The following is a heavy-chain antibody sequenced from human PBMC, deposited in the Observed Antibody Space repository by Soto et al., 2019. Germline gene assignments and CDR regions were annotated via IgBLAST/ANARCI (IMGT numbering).Heavy chain of an antibody. Sequence: ADTLALTFAVYFGSFIVYYWNWIRHPPGKGLEWIGEIDHSGYTNYNPSLKSRVTISVDTSKNKFSLRLTSVTAADTAVYYCARVRDWFDPWGQGTLVTVSS. CDR1: FGSFIVYY. V-gene: IGHV4-34*01. CDR3: ARVRDWFDP. J-gene: IGHJ5*02. D-gene: IGHD3-3*01. CDR2: IDHSGYT.